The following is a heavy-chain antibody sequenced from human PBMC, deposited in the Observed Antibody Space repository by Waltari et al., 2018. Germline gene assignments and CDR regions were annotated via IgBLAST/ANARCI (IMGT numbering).Heavy chain of an antibody. J-gene: IGHJ4*02. CDR1: GFPVGNNF. D-gene: IGHD1-1*01. V-gene: IGHV3-53*01. CDR2: IYSGGST. Sequence: EVQLVESGGDLIQPGGSLRLSCAASGFPVGNNFMGWVRQAPGKGLEWVSVIYSGGSTNYIDSVRGRFTISRDSSKNTLYLQMNSLRAEDTAVYYCAKVDNVGLNNYWGQGTLVTVS. CDR3: AKVDNVGLNNY.